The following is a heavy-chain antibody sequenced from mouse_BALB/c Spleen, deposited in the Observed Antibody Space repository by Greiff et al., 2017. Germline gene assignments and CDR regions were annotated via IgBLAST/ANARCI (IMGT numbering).Heavy chain of an antibody. Sequence: EVKLMESGGGLVQPGGSRKLSCAASGFTFSSFGMHWVRQAPEKGLEWVAYISSGSSTIYYADTVKGRFTISRDNPKNTLFLQMTSLRSEDTAMYYCARSPEGYFDYWGQGTTLTVSS. CDR1: GFTFSSFG. CDR2: ISSGSSTI. V-gene: IGHV5-17*02. CDR3: ARSPEGYFDY. J-gene: IGHJ2*01.